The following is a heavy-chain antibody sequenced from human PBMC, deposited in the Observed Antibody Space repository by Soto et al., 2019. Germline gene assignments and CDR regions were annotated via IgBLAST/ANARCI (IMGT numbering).Heavy chain of an antibody. CDR2: IYYSGST. J-gene: IGHJ5*02. D-gene: IGHD5-18*01. CDR3: AGGRRGYSYGYPIPGRYNWFDP. V-gene: IGHV4-59*01. Sequence: SETLSLTCTVSGGSISSYYWSWIRQPPGKGLEWIGYIYYSGSTNYNPSLKSRVTISVDTSKNQFSLKLSSVTAADTAVYYCAGGRRGYSYGYPIPGRYNWFDPWGQGTLVTVSS. CDR1: GGSISSYY.